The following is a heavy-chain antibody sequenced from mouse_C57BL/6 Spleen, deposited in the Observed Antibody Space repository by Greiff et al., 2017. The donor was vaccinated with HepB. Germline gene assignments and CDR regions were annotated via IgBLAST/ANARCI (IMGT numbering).Heavy chain of an antibody. CDR3: ARSGSSGYFYAMDD. CDR1: GYTFTDYY. V-gene: IGHV1-19*01. J-gene: IGHJ4*01. CDR2: INPYNGGT. D-gene: IGHD3-2*02. Sequence: EVQLQESGPVLVKPGASVKMSCKASGYTFTDYYMNWVKQSHGKSLEWIGVINPYNGGTSYNQKFKGKATLTVDKSSSTAYMELNSLTSEDSAVYYCARSGSSGYFYAMDDWGQGTSVTVSS.